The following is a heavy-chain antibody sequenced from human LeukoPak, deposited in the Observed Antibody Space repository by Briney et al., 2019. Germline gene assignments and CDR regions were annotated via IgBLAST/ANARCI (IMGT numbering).Heavy chain of an antibody. CDR3: ASTSVPSYLAGLDY. Sequence: ASVKVSCKASGYTFINYYTHWVRQAPGQGLEWMGVINPSDGSTSYAQKFQGRATMTRDTSTTTVYMELSSLRSEDTAVYYCASTSVPSYLAGLDYWGQGTLVTVSS. J-gene: IGHJ4*02. CDR2: INPSDGST. D-gene: IGHD3-16*01. V-gene: IGHV1-46*01. CDR1: GYTFINYY.